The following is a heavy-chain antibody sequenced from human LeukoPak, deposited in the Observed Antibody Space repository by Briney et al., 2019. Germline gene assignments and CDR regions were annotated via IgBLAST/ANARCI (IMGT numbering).Heavy chain of an antibody. CDR3: AKDREMATITIAYYFDY. J-gene: IGHJ4*02. D-gene: IGHD5-24*01. Sequence: GVLRLSCSVSGFTFNNYAMSWVRQAPGKGLEWVSGISGSGGGTYYADSVKGRFTISRDNSKNTLYLQMNSLRAEDTAVYYCAKDREMATITIAYYFDYWGQGTLVTVSS. V-gene: IGHV3-23*01. CDR1: GFTFNNYA. CDR2: ISGSGGGT.